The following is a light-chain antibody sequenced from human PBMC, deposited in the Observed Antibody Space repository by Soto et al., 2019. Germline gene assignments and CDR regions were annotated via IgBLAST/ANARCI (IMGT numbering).Light chain of an antibody. CDR2: EGT. Sequence: QSALTQPASVSGSPGQSITISCTGTSSDVGNSNFVSWYQHHPGKAPKLMIYEGTKLSSGVSNRFSGSKSGNTASLTISGLQSEDETDYYCSSYTSTNTWVFGGGTQLTVL. V-gene: IGLV2-14*02. J-gene: IGLJ3*02. CDR3: SSYTSTNTWV. CDR1: SSDVGNSNF.